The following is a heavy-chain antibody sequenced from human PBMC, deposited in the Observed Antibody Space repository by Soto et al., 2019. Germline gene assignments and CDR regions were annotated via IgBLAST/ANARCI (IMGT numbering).Heavy chain of an antibody. J-gene: IGHJ4*02. CDR3: AREEYYYGSGAFFDY. V-gene: IGHV1-69*08. CDR1: GDTFSRYT. Sequence: QVQLVQSGAEVKNPGSSVKVSCKASGDTFSRYTISWVRQAPGQALEWMGRIIPILGIANYAEKIHASVTSTAHNATSTAYMELSSLRSEDTAVYYCAREEYYYGSGAFFDYWGQGTLVTVSS. D-gene: IGHD3-10*01. CDR2: IIPILGIA.